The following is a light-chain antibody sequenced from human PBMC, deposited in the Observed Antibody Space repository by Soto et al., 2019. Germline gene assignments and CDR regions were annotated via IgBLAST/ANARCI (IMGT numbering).Light chain of an antibody. J-gene: IGLJ3*02. Sequence: QSALTQPASVSGSPGQSITISCTGTSSDVGSYNLVSWYQQHPGKAPKVMIYEGSKRPSGVSNRFSGSKSGNTASLTISGLQAEAEADYYCCSYAGSSTWVFGGGTKLTVL. V-gene: IGLV2-23*01. CDR1: SSDVGSYNL. CDR3: CSYAGSSTWV. CDR2: EGS.